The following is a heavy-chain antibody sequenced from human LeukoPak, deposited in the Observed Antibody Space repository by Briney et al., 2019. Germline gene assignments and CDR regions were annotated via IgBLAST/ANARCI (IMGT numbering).Heavy chain of an antibody. D-gene: IGHD3-3*01. V-gene: IGHV4-34*01. CDR1: GGSFSGYY. Sequence: PSETLSLTCAVYGGSFSGYYWSWIRQPPGKGLEWIGEINHSGSTNYNPSLKSQVTISVDTSKNQFSLKLSSVTAADTAVYYCASSYKRGVVIIHYVDYWGQGTLVTVSS. CDR3: ASSYKRGVVIIHYVDY. J-gene: IGHJ4*02. CDR2: INHSGST.